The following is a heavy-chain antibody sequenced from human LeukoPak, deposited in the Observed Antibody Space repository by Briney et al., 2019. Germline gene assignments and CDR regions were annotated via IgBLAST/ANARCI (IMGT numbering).Heavy chain of an antibody. CDR2: ISGSGGGT. CDR1: GLTFRSYA. Sequence: TGGSRRLSGAASGLTFRSYAMSWFRQAPGKGLKWVSAISGSGGGTYYADSVKGRFTISRDNSKNTLYLQMNSLRAEDTAVYYCAKVDSMPLGYCSGGSCYSSAFDIWGQGTMVTVSS. V-gene: IGHV3-23*01. J-gene: IGHJ3*02. D-gene: IGHD2-15*01. CDR3: AKVDSMPLGYCSGGSCYSSAFDI.